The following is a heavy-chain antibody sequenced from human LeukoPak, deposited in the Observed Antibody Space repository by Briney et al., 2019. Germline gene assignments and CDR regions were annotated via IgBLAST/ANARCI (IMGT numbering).Heavy chain of an antibody. CDR3: ARGGVLRYFDWYGNWFDP. CDR2: MNPNSVNT. V-gene: IGHV1-8*01. CDR1: GYTFTSYD. J-gene: IGHJ5*02. D-gene: IGHD3-9*01. Sequence: GASVKLSCKASGYTFTSYDINWVRQATGQGLEWMGWMNPNSVNTGYAQKFQGRVTMTRNTSISTAYMELSSLRSEDTAVYYCARGGVLRYFDWYGNWFDPWGQGTLVTVSS.